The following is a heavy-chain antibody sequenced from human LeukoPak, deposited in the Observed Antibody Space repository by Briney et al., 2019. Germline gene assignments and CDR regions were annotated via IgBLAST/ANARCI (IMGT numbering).Heavy chain of an antibody. CDR1: GGSISGGY. CDR3: AKSYFDYSTYYSYYFNL. D-gene: IGHD4-11*01. Sequence: PSETLSLTCTVSGGSISGGYWSWIRQPPGRELEWIGYVYTSGGTNYNPSLKSRVTISVDTSKSQFALKLSSVTAADTAVYYCAKSYFDYSTYYSYYFNLWGQGALVTVSS. J-gene: IGHJ4*02. V-gene: IGHV4-4*09. CDR2: VYTSGGT.